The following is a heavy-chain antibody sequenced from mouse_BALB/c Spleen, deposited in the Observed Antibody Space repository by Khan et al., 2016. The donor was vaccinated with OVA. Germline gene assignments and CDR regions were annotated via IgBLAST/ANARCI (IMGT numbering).Heavy chain of an antibody. CDR1: GYSITSDYA. V-gene: IGHV3-2*02. CDR2: ISYSGSA. CDR3: ARRYYYGHWYFDV. D-gene: IGHD1-1*01. Sequence: EVQLQESGPGLVKPSQSLSLTCTVTGYSITSDYAWNWIRQFPGNKLEWMGYISYSGSAKYNPSLKSRSSITRDTSAHQFFLQLNSVTTEDSAPYYGARRYYYGHWYFDVWCAGTTVTVSS. J-gene: IGHJ1*01.